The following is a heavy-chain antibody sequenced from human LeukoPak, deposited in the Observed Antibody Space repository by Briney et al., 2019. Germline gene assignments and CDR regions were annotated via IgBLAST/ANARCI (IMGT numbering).Heavy chain of an antibody. D-gene: IGHD3-10*02. V-gene: IGHV3-48*03. CDR3: AELGITMIGGV. CDR2: ISSSGSTI. CDR1: GFTLSDHN. J-gene: IGHJ6*04. Sequence: GGSLRLSCVVSGFTLSDHNMHWVRQAPGKGLEWVSYISSSGSTIYYADSVKGRFTISRDNAKNSLYLQMNSLRAEDTAVYYCAELGITMIGGVWGKGTTVTISS.